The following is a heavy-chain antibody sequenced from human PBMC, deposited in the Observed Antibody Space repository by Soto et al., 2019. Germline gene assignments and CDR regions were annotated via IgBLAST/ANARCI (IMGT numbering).Heavy chain of an antibody. D-gene: IGHD3-10*01. J-gene: IGHJ6*03. CDR1: GFTFSSYG. CDR2: IWDDGSNK. CDR3: AREGISLAVYYYYYYMDV. Sequence: GGSLRLSCAASGFTFSSYGMHWVRQAPGKGLEWVAVIWDDGSNKYYADSVKGRFTISRDNSKNTLYLQMNSLRAEDTAVYYCAREGISLAVYYYYYYMDVWGKGTTVTVSS. V-gene: IGHV3-33*01.